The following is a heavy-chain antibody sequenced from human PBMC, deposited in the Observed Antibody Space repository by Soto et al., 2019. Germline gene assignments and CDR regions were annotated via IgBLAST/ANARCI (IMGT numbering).Heavy chain of an antibody. CDR2: IKQDGSEK. V-gene: IGHV3-7*01. CDR3: ARDLWGNIAVAAFDY. J-gene: IGHJ4*02. Sequence: GGSLRLACAASGFTLSSYWMSWVRQAPGKGLEWVANIKQDGSEKYYVDSVKGRFTISRDNAKNSLYLQMNSLRAEDTAVYYCARDLWGNIAVAAFDYWGQGTLVTVSS. CDR1: GFTLSSYW. D-gene: IGHD6-19*01.